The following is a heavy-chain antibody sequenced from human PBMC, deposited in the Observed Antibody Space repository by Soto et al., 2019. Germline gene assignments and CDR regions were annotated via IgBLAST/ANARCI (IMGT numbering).Heavy chain of an antibody. D-gene: IGHD5-18*01. J-gene: IGHJ6*02. V-gene: IGHV4-4*02. CDR1: GGSISSSNW. Sequence: SETLSLTCAVSGGSISSSNWWSWVRQPPGKGLEWIGEIYHSGSTNYNPSLKSRVTISVDKSKNQFSLKLSSVTAADTAVYYCARLDTAMADYYYYYGMDVWGQGTTVTVSS. CDR2: IYHSGST. CDR3: ARLDTAMADYYYYYGMDV.